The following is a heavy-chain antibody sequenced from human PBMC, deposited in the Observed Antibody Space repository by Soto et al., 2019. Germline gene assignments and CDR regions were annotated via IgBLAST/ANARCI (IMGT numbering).Heavy chain of an antibody. V-gene: IGHV1-3*01. Sequence: ASVKVSCKASGYTFTSYAMHWVRQAPGQRLEWMGWINAGNGNTKYSQKFQGRVTITRDTSASTAYMELSSLRSEDTAVYYCARDRPNDCSGGSCYSLINYYFDYWGQGTLVTVSS. D-gene: IGHD2-15*01. J-gene: IGHJ4*02. CDR2: INAGNGNT. CDR1: GYTFTSYA. CDR3: ARDRPNDCSGGSCYSLINYYFDY.